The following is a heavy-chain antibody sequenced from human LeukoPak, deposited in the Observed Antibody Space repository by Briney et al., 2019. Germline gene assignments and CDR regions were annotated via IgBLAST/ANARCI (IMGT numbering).Heavy chain of an antibody. J-gene: IGHJ4*02. CDR1: GFTFSSYA. D-gene: IGHD6-19*01. V-gene: IGHV3-7*03. Sequence: GGSLRLSCAASGFTFSSYAMSWVRQVPRTGLEWVANIKQDGSDRNYVTSVRGRFTISRDNAESSLYLQMNSLRAEDTAVYYCVRNLAVAGTCFDSWGQGTLVTVSS. CDR2: IKQDGSDR. CDR3: VRNLAVAGTCFDS.